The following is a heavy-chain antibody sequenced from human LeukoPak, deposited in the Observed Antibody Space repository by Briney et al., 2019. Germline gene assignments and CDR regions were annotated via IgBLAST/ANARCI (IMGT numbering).Heavy chain of an antibody. V-gene: IGHV3-30*02. D-gene: IGHD4-11*01. Sequence: GGSLRLSCAASGFTFSNYGMHWVRQAPGKGLEWVAFIRYDESNKYYADSVKGRFTISRDNSKNTLYVQMNSLRAEDTAVYYCATEVRYGYWGQGTLVTVSS. J-gene: IGHJ4*02. CDR2: IRYDESNK. CDR3: ATEVRYGY. CDR1: GFTFSNYG.